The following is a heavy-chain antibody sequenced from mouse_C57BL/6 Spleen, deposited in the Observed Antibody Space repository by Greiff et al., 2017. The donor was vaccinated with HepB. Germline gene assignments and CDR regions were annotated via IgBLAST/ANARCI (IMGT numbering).Heavy chain of an antibody. V-gene: IGHV1-4*01. D-gene: IGHD1-1*01. Sequence: QVQLQQSGAELARPGASVKMSCKASGYTFTSYTMHWVKQRPGQGLEWIGYINPSSGYTKYNQKFKDKATLTADKSSSTAYMQLSSLTSEDSAVYYCARSVVALPYWYFDVWGTGTTFTVSS. CDR1: GYTFTSYT. CDR3: ARSVVALPYWYFDV. CDR2: INPSSGYT. J-gene: IGHJ1*03.